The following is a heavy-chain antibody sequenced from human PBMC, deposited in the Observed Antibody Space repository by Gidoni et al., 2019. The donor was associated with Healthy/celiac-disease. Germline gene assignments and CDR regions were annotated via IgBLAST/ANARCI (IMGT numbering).Heavy chain of an antibody. D-gene: IGHD1-26*01. CDR1: GFTFSSSA. CDR2: ISGSGVST. J-gene: IGHJ3*02. V-gene: IGHV3-23*01. CDR3: AKGHSGAFDI. Sequence: EVQLLESGGGLVQPGGSLRLSCAAYGFTFSSSAMSWVRQAPGKGLEWVSAISGSGVSTYYADSVKGRFTISRDNSKNTLYLQMNSLRAEDTAVYYCAKGHSGAFDIWGQGTMVTVSS.